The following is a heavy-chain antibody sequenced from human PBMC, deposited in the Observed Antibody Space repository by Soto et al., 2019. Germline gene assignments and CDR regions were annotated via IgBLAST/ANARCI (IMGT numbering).Heavy chain of an antibody. Sequence: GGSLRLSCAASGFTFSSYGMHWVRQAPGKGLEWVSSISSSSSYIYYADSVKGRFTISRDNAKNSLYLQMNSLRAEDTAVYYCARDLDYGAPAYWGQGTLVTVSS. CDR1: GFTFSSYG. D-gene: IGHD4-17*01. J-gene: IGHJ4*02. CDR2: ISSSSSYI. V-gene: IGHV3-21*01. CDR3: ARDLDYGAPAY.